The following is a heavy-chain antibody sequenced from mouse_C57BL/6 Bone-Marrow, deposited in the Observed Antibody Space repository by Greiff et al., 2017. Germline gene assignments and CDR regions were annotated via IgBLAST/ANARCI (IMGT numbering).Heavy chain of an antibody. Sequence: VQLQQSGAELVRPGASVKLSCTASGFNIKDDYMHWVKQRPEQGLEWIGWIDPENGDTEYASKFQGKATITADTSSTTAYLQLSSLTSEDTAVYYCTTPLRLFDYWGQGTTLTVSS. CDR3: TTPLRLFDY. J-gene: IGHJ2*01. CDR2: IDPENGDT. CDR1: GFNIKDDY. D-gene: IGHD2-12*01. V-gene: IGHV14-4*01.